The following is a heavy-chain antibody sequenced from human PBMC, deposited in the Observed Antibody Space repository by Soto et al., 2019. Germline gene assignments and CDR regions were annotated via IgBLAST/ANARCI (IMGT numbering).Heavy chain of an antibody. CDR1: GFTFSSYA. Sequence: HPGGSLRLSCAASGFTFSSYAMSWVRQAPGKGLEWVSAISGSGGSTYYADSVKGRFTISRDNSKNTLYLQMNSLRAEDTAVYYCAKAGLRFLEWFHEQFDYWGQGTLVTVSS. CDR3: AKAGLRFLEWFHEQFDY. D-gene: IGHD3-3*01. J-gene: IGHJ4*02. V-gene: IGHV3-23*01. CDR2: ISGSGGST.